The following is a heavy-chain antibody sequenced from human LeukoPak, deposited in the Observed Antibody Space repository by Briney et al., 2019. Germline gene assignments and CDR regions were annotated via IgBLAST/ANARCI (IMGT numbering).Heavy chain of an antibody. V-gene: IGHV3-21*01. Sequence: GGSLRLSCAASGFTFSSYSMNWVRQAPGKGLEWVSSISSSSSYIYYADSVKGRFTISRDNAKNSLYLQMNSLRAEDTAVYYCARDPTTVTTDDYWGQGTLVTVSS. D-gene: IGHD4-17*01. CDR1: GFTFSSYS. CDR2: ISSSSSYI. J-gene: IGHJ4*02. CDR3: ARDPTTVTTDDY.